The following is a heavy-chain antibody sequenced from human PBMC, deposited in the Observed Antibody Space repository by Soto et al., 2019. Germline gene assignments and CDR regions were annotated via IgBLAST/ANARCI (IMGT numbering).Heavy chain of an antibody. CDR1: GYTFTSYG. J-gene: IGHJ4*02. CDR3: AKSRYYGDYLSSFDY. CDR2: INADNGNT. Sequence: ASVKVSCKASGYTFTSYGISWVRQAPGQGLEWMGWINADNGNTKYAQKFQGRVTMTTDTSASTAYMELSSLRSEDTAVYYCAKSRYYGDYLSSFDYWGQGTLVTVSS. V-gene: IGHV1-18*01. D-gene: IGHD4-17*01.